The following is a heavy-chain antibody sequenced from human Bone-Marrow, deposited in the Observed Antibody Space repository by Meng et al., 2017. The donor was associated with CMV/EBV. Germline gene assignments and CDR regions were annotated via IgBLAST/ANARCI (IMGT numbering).Heavy chain of an antibody. D-gene: IGHD3-16*02. CDR3: ARGSAGLSTDYYYCGMDV. CDR2: IKQDGSEK. Sequence: GGSLRLSCTASGFTFGDYAMSWVRQAPGKGLEWVANIKQDGSEKYYVDSVKGRFTISRDNAKNSLYLQMNSLRAEDTAVYYCARGSAGLSTDYYYCGMDVWGQGTTVTVSS. CDR1: GFTFGDYA. V-gene: IGHV3-7*01. J-gene: IGHJ6*02.